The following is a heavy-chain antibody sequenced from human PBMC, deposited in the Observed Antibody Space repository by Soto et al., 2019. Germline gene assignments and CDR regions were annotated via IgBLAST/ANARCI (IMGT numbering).Heavy chain of an antibody. CDR3: TRHDSNYDFWSGSPPRYGMDV. D-gene: IGHD3-3*01. J-gene: IGHJ6*02. CDR1: GFTFSGSA. CDR2: IRSKANSYAP. V-gene: IGHV3-73*01. Sequence: EVQLVESGGGLVQPGGSLKLSCAASGFTFSGSAMHWVRQASGKGLEWVGRIRSKANSYAPAYAASVKGRFTISRDDSKNTAYLQMNSLKTEDTAVYYCTRHDSNYDFWSGSPPRYGMDVWGQGTTVTVSS.